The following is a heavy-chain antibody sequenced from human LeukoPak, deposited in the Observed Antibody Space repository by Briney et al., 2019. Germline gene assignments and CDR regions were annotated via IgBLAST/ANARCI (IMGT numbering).Heavy chain of an antibody. Sequence: PGGSLRLSCAASGNYWMHWVRQAPGKGLVWVSRINSDGSSTSYADSVKGRFTISRDNAKNTLYLQMNSLRAEDTAVYYCAIGITGTRRDYWGQGTLVTVSS. CDR3: AIGITGTRRDY. CDR1: GNYW. CDR2: INSDGSST. D-gene: IGHD1-7*01. V-gene: IGHV3-74*01. J-gene: IGHJ4*02.